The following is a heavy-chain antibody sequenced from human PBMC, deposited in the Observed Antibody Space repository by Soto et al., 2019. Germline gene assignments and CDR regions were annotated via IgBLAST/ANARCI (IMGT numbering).Heavy chain of an antibody. Sequence: VRSLRLSCAASGFTFSSYSMNWVRQAPGKGLEWVSSISSSSSYIYYADSVKGRFTISRDNAKNSLYLQMNSLRAEDTAVYYCARDRGVCSSTRCYSARDAFDIWGQGKMVTVTS. CDR3: ARDRGVCSSTRCYSARDAFDI. CDR2: ISSSSSYI. CDR1: GFTFSSYS. J-gene: IGHJ3*02. D-gene: IGHD2-2*01. V-gene: IGHV3-21*01.